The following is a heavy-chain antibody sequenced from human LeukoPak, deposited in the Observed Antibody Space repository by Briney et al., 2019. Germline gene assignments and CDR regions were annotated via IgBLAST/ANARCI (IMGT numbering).Heavy chain of an antibody. CDR3: AKDGGVVVPASMDV. CDR1: GFTFSSYA. D-gene: IGHD2-2*01. Sequence: PGGSLRLSCAASGFTFSSYAMSWVRQAPGKGLKWVSTISGSGGSTYYADSVKGRFTISRDNSKNTLYLQMNSLRAEDTAVYYCAKDGGVVVPASMDVWGKGTTVTVSS. J-gene: IGHJ6*03. V-gene: IGHV3-23*01. CDR2: ISGSGGST.